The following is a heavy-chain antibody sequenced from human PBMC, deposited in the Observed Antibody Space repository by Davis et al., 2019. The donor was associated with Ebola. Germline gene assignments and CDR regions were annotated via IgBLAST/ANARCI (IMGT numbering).Heavy chain of an antibody. D-gene: IGHD1-26*01. Sequence: GGSLRLSCAASGFTFDDYAMSWVRQAPGKGLEWVANIKQDGSEKYYVDSVKGRFTISRDNAKNSLYLQMNSLRAEDTAVYYCAVGAYAFDYWGQGTLVTVSS. CDR2: IKQDGSEK. V-gene: IGHV3-7*01. CDR3: AVGAYAFDY. CDR1: GFTFDDYA. J-gene: IGHJ4*02.